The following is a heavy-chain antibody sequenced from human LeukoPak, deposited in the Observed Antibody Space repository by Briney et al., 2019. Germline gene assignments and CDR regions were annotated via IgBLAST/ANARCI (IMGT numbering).Heavy chain of an antibody. J-gene: IGHJ4*02. CDR1: RFIFSNHG. CDR2: ITGGGDTT. Sequence: PGWSLRLSRPASRFIFSNHGMHWVRQAPGKGLVWVSAITGGGDTTYYSDSVKDRFTISRDNSKNTLFLQMNSLRAEDTGLYYCAKVISSGYYYDSWGQGTLVTVSS. V-gene: IGHV3-23*01. D-gene: IGHD3-22*01. CDR3: AKVISSGYYYDS.